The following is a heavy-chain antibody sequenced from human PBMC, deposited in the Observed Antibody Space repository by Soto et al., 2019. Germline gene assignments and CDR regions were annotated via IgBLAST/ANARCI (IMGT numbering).Heavy chain of an antibody. Sequence: EVQLLESGGGLVQPGGPLRLSCAASGFTFSSYAMTWVRQAPGKGLEWVSAITGGGDNTYYADSVKGRFTISRDNFKNTLYRQMDSLRDEDTAIYYCAKGSKGFDYWGQGTMVTVSS. CDR2: ITGGGDNT. V-gene: IGHV3-23*01. J-gene: IGHJ4*02. D-gene: IGHD2-2*01. CDR3: AKGSKGFDY. CDR1: GFTFSSYA.